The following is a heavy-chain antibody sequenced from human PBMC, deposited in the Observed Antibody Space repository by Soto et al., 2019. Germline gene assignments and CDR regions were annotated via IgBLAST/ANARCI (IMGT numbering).Heavy chain of an antibody. CDR2: IWYDGSNK. CDR3: ARGPRRIVVVGPFDY. J-gene: IGHJ4*02. V-gene: IGHV3-33*08. CDR1: GFTFSSYA. Sequence: GGSLRLSCAASGFTFSSYAMHRVRQAPGKGLEWVAVIWYDGSNKYYADSVKGRFTISRDNSKNTLYLQMNSLRAEDTAVYYCARGPRRIVVVGPFDYWGQGTLVTVSS. D-gene: IGHD2-15*01.